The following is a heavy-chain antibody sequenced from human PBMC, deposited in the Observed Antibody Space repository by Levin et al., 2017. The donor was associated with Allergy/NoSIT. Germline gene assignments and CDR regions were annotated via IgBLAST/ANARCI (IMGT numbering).Heavy chain of an antibody. V-gene: IGHV4-59*01. J-gene: IGHJ6*02. D-gene: IGHD3-10*01. CDR3: ARDRVVRGNYYYYGMDV. CDR1: GGSISSYY. Sequence: PSETLSLTCTVSGGSISSYYWSWIRQPPGKGLEWIGYIYYSGSTNYNPSLKSRVTISVDTSKNQFSLKLSSVTAADTAVYYCARDRVVRGNYYYYGMDVWGQGTTVTVSS. CDR2: IYYSGST.